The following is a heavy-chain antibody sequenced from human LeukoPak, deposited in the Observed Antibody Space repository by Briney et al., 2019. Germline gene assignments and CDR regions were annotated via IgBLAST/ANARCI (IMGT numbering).Heavy chain of an antibody. CDR1: GFTFSSYS. CDR3: ARKLYYYDSSGYYIDY. CDR2: ISSSSSYI. V-gene: IGHV3-21*01. J-gene: IGHJ4*02. D-gene: IGHD3-22*01. Sequence: GGSLRLSCAASGFTFSSYSMNWVRQAPGKGLEWVSSISSSSSYIYYADSVKGRFTISRDNAKNSLYLQMNSLRAKDTAVYYCARKLYYYDSSGYYIDYWGQGTLVTVSS.